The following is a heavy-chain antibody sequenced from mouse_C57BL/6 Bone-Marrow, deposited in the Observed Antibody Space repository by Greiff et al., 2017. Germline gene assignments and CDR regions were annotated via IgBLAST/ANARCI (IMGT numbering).Heavy chain of an antibody. Sequence: VQLQQSGAELVKPGASVKLSCKASGYTFTSYWMQWVKQRPGQGLEWIGEIDPSDSYTNYNQKFKGKATLTVDTSSSTAYMQLSSLTSEDSAVYYCAREGDFDYWGQGTTLTVSS. J-gene: IGHJ2*01. CDR1: GYTFTSYW. V-gene: IGHV1-50*01. CDR3: AREGDFDY. CDR2: IDPSDSYT.